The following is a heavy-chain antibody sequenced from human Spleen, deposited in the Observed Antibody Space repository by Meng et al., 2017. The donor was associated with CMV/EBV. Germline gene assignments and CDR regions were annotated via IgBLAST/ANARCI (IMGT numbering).Heavy chain of an antibody. Sequence: GGSLRLSCAASGFTVSSNYMSWVRQAPGKGLEWVSYISSSGSTIYYADSVKGRFTISRDNAKNSLYLQMNSLRAEDTAVYYCAREVVLVPAPIQAYYYGMDVWGQGTTVTVSS. J-gene: IGHJ6*02. D-gene: IGHD2-2*02. V-gene: IGHV3-11*04. CDR2: ISSSGSTI. CDR3: AREVVLVPAPIQAYYYGMDV. CDR1: GFTVSSNY.